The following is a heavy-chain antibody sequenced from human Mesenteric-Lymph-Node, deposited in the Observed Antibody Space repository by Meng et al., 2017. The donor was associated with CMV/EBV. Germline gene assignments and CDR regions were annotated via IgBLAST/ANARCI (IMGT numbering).Heavy chain of an antibody. V-gene: IGHV3-48*04. CDR3: ARDPTYCSSTSCYSDY. J-gene: IGHJ4*02. D-gene: IGHD2-2*02. CDR1: GFTFSSYS. Sequence: GESLKISCAASGFTFSSYSMNWVRQAPGKGLEWVSYISSSSSTIYYADSVKGQFTISRDNAKNSLYLQMNSLRAEDTAVYYCARDPTYCSSTSCYSDYWGQGTLVTVSS. CDR2: ISSSSSTI.